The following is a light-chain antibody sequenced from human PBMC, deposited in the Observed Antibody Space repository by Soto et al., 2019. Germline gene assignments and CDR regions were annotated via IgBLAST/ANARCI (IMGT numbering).Light chain of an antibody. V-gene: IGLV1-51*01. J-gene: IGLJ2*01. CDR1: SSNIGNNY. Sequence: QAVVTQPPSLSAAPGQKVTISCSGSSSNIGNNYVSWYQQLPGTAPKLLIYDNNKRPSGIPDRFSASKSGTSATLGITGLQTGDEADYCCGTWDSSLSAVVFGGGTKLTVL. CDR2: DNN. CDR3: GTWDSSLSAVV.